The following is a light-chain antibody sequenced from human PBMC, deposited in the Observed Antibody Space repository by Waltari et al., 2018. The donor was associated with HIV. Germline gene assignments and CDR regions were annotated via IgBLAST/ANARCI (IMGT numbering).Light chain of an antibody. Sequence: QSLLTQPPSVSAAPGQRVTISCTGDTSNIGSDYDVHWYQQPPGSAPRLLIYSNKNRPSGVPELFSGSKSGTSALPTSNGLQADDAADYYGHCYDSGRGGLFGGGTKLTVL. CDR1: TSNIGSDYD. CDR3: HCYDSGRGGL. CDR2: SNK. V-gene: IGLV1-40*01. J-gene: IGLJ2*01.